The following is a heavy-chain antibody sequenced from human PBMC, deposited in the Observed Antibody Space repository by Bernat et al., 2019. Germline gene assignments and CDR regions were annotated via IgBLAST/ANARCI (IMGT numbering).Heavy chain of an antibody. CDR1: GFTFSSYA. D-gene: IGHD3-16*01. V-gene: IGHV3-23*01. J-gene: IGHJ3*02. CDR3: AKGGLYGDGFDN. Sequence: EVQLLESGGGLVQPGGSLRLSCAASGFTFSSYAMCWVRQAPGKGLEWVSAISGSGGSTYYADSVKGRFTISRDNSKNTLYLQMNSLRVEDTAVYYCAKGGLYGDGFDNWGQGNMVTVSS. CDR2: ISGSGGST.